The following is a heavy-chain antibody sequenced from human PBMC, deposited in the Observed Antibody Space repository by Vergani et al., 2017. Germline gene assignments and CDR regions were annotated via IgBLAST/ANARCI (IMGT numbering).Heavy chain of an antibody. V-gene: IGHV1-58*02. CDR1: GFTFTSSA. J-gene: IGHJ4*02. Sequence: QMQLVQSGPEVKKPGTSVKVSCKASGFTFTSSAMQWVRQARGQRLEWIGWIVVGSGNTNYAQKFQERVTITRDMSTSTAYMELSSLRSEDTAVYYCATGAPRYVGASYSAQWDYWGQGTLVTVSS. CDR2: IVVGSGNT. CDR3: ATGAPRYVGASYSAQWDY. D-gene: IGHD1-26*01.